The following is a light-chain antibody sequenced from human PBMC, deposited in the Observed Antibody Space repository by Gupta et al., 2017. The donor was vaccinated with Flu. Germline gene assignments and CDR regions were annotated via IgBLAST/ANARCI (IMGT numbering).Light chain of an antibody. Sequence: NFMLTQPHSVSESPGKTVIISCTRSSGSIVSNSVQWYQQRPGSSPTTVIYEDNQRPSGVSDRFSGSIDSSSNSASLTISGLKTEDEADYYCQSYDSTNQIFGGGTKLTVL. CDR3: QSYDSTNQI. CDR1: SGSIVSNS. V-gene: IGLV6-57*01. CDR2: EDN. J-gene: IGLJ2*01.